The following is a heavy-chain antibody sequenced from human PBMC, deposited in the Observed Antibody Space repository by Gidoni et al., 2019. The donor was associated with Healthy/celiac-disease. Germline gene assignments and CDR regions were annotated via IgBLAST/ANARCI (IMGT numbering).Heavy chain of an antibody. CDR3: ARTHIAAAGRSDFDY. CDR2: IDWDDDK. V-gene: IGHV2-70*15. Sequence: QVTLRESGPALVKPTQTLTLTCTFYGFSLSTSGMCVSWLRQPPGKALEWLARIDWDDDKYYSTSLKTRLTISKDTSKNQVVLTMTNMDPVDTATYYCARTHIAAAGRSDFDYWGQGTLVTVSS. J-gene: IGHJ4*02. CDR1: GFSLSTSGMC. D-gene: IGHD6-13*01.